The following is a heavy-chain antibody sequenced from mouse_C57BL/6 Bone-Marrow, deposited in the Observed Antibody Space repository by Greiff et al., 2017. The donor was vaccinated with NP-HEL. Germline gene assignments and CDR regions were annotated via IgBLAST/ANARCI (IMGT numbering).Heavy chain of an antibody. CDR1: GYTFTSYW. V-gene: IGHV1-52*01. CDR2: IDPSDSET. Sequence: QVQLKQPGAELVRPGSSVKLSCKASGYTFTSYWMHWVKQRPIQGLEWIGNIDPSDSETHYNQKFKDKATLTVDKSSSTAYMQLSSLTSEDSAVYYCAREGGNYGYFDVWGTGTTVTVSS. CDR3: AREGGNYGYFDV. D-gene: IGHD1-1*02. J-gene: IGHJ1*03.